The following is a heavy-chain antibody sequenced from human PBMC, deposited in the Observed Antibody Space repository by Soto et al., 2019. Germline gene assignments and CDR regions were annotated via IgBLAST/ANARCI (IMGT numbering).Heavy chain of an antibody. D-gene: IGHD4-17*01. Sequence: GGSLRLSCATSGFIFTTYAMNWVRQAPGKGLEWVSAISSSGDSTFYAESVRGRFTISRDNSLNTLYLQMRSLRPEDTAVYYCAHPRGYGVFDAVDIWGQGTMVTVSS. J-gene: IGHJ3*02. CDR3: AHPRGYGVFDAVDI. CDR2: ISSSGDST. V-gene: IGHV3-23*01. CDR1: GFIFTTYA.